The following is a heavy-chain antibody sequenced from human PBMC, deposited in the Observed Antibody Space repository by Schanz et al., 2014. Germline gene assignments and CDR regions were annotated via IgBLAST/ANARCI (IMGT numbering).Heavy chain of an antibody. CDR2: IHSTGGTT. Sequence: QVQLVQSGSELKKPGASVKVSCKASGYTFTRHYMHWVRQAPGQGLEWMGIIHSTGGTTSHAQKFQGRVTMTRDTSTSTVYMELSSLRSEDPAVYYCASALTTWGGMDVWGQGTTVTVSS. J-gene: IGHJ6*02. D-gene: IGHD4-4*01. CDR3: ASALTTWGGMDV. CDR1: GYTFTRHY. V-gene: IGHV1-46*01.